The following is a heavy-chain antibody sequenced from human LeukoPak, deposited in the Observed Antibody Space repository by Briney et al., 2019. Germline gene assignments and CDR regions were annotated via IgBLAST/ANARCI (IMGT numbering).Heavy chain of an antibody. V-gene: IGHV4-30-2*01. Sequence: PSETLSLTCAVSGGSISSGGYSWSWIRQPPGKGLEWIGYIYHSGSTYYNPSLKSRVTISVDRSKNQFSLKLSSVTAADTAVYYCARGRSGGIPEYFQHWGQGTLVTVSS. CDR3: ARGRSGGIPEYFQH. CDR1: GGSISSGGYS. J-gene: IGHJ1*01. CDR2: IYHSGST. D-gene: IGHD2-15*01.